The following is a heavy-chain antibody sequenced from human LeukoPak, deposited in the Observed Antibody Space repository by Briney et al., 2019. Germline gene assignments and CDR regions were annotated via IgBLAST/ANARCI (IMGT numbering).Heavy chain of an antibody. D-gene: IGHD3-22*01. CDR3: ARDGTYYYDSSGWY. J-gene: IGHJ4*02. V-gene: IGHV3-7*05. Sequence: PSETLSLTCTVSGGSISSYYWSWVRQAPGKGLEWVANIKQDGSEKYYVDSVKGRFTISRDNAKNSLYLQMNSLRAEDTAVYYCARDGTYYYDSSGWYWGQGTLVTVSS. CDR1: GGSISSYY. CDR2: IKQDGSEK.